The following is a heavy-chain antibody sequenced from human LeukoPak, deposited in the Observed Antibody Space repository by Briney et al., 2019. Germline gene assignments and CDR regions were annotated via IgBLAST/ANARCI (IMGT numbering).Heavy chain of an antibody. D-gene: IGHD6-19*01. CDR3: ARDVGFRYIAVEQKDAFDI. Sequence: ASVKVSCKVSGYTLTELSMHWVRQAPGKGLEWMGGFDPEDGETIYAQKFQGRVTMTEDTSTDTAYMELSSLRSEDTAVYYCARDVGFRYIAVEQKDAFDIWGQGTMVTVSS. J-gene: IGHJ3*02. CDR1: GYTLTELS. CDR2: FDPEDGET. V-gene: IGHV1-24*01.